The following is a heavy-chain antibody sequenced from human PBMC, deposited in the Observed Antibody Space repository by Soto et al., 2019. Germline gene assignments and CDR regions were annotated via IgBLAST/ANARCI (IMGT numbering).Heavy chain of an antibody. J-gene: IGHJ6*02. CDR3: ARGSSSWYGYYYYGMDV. D-gene: IGHD6-13*01. Sequence: GGSLRLSCAASGFTFSSYDMHWVRQATGKGLEWVSAIGTAGDTYYPGSVKGRFTISRENAKNSLYLQMNSLRAGDTAVYYCARGSSSWYGYYYYGMDVWGQGTTVTVSS. CDR1: GFTFSSYD. CDR2: IGTAGDT. V-gene: IGHV3-13*01.